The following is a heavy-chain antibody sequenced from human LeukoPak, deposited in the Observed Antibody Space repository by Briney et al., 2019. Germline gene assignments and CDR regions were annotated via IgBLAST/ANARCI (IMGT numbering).Heavy chain of an antibody. D-gene: IGHD6-6*01. CDR3: ARDRSTCWFDP. Sequence: SETLSLTCTVSGGSISSYYWSWLRQPPAKGLEWIGYIYYSGGTSYNPSLKSRVTISVETSKNQFSLKLSSVTAADTAVYYCARDRSTCWFDPWGQGTLVTVSS. CDR1: GGSISSYY. V-gene: IGHV4-59*01. J-gene: IGHJ5*02. CDR2: IYYSGGT.